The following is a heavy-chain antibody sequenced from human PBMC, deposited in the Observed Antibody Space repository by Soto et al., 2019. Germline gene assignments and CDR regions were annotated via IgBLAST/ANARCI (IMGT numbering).Heavy chain of an antibody. Sequence: PSETLSLTCTVSGGSISSDDYYWSWIRQAPGRGLEWIGYIHSSGSIYYNPSLKSRATMSIDTAGNQFSLKVSSVTVADTAVYYCARDLDGLHDDTSGPFPRPGWDRGTLVTVSS. J-gene: IGHJ1*01. CDR3: ARDLDGLHDDTSGPFPRPG. CDR1: GGSISSDDYY. CDR2: IHSSGSI. D-gene: IGHD3-22*01. V-gene: IGHV4-30-4*01.